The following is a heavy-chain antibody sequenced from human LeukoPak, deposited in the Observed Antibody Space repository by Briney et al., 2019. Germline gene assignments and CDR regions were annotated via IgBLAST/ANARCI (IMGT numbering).Heavy chain of an antibody. Sequence: SETLSLTCTVSGGSISSGDYYWSWIRQPPGKGLEWIGYIYYSGSTYYNPSLKSRVTISVGTSKNQFSLKLSSVTAADTAVYYCARLSYYYDSSGSYWFDPWGQGTLVTVSS. D-gene: IGHD3-22*01. J-gene: IGHJ5*02. V-gene: IGHV4-30-4*01. CDR2: IYYSGST. CDR1: GGSISSGDYY. CDR3: ARLSYYYDSSGSYWFDP.